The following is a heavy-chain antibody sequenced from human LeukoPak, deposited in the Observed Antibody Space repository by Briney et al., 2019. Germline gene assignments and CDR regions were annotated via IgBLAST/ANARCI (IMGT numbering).Heavy chain of an antibody. V-gene: IGHV4-38-2*02. CDR2: IYHSGST. Sequence: PSETLSLTCTVSGYSISSGYYWGWIRQPPRKGLEWIGSIYHSGSTYYNPSLKSRVTISVDTSKNQFSLKLSSVTAADTAVYYCARGASSPDYMDVWGKGTTVTVSS. J-gene: IGHJ6*03. CDR1: GYSISSGYY. CDR3: ARGASSPDYMDV. D-gene: IGHD6-13*01.